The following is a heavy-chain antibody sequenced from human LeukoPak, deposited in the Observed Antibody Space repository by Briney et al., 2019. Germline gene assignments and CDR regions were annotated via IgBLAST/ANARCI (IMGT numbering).Heavy chain of an antibody. D-gene: IGHD1-26*01. V-gene: IGHV3-48*02. CDR3: ARDNPIVGATITHDY. CDR1: GFTFSSYS. CDR2: ISSSSSTI. J-gene: IGHJ4*02. Sequence: PGGSLRLSCAASGFTFSSYSMIWVRQAPGKGLEWISYISSSSSTIYYADSVKGRFTISRDNAKNSLYLQMNSLRDEGTAVYYCARDNPIVGATITHDYWGQGALVTVSS.